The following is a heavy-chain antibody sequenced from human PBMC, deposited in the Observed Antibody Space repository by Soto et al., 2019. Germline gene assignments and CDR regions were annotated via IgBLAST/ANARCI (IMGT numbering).Heavy chain of an antibody. CDR2: IYGGGNGP. CDR1: GFPISDFA. D-gene: IGHD2-2*03. CDR3: AKMEGMDPWAYSFDY. V-gene: IGHV3-23*01. J-gene: IGHJ4*02. Sequence: PGGSLRLSCAATGFPISDFARSWVRKAPGKGLEWVSRIYGGGNGPHYADSVKGRVTISRDNSKNTLYLQMNSLRAEDTAVYYCAKMEGMDPWAYSFDYWGQGTLVTVSS.